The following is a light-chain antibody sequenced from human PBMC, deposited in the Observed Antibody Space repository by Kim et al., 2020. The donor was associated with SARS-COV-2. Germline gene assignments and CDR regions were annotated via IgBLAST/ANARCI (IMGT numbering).Light chain of an antibody. CDR1: TGSVTSGHY. CDR3: LLSYTGALVV. Sequence: QAVVTQEPSLTVSPGGTVTLTCGSSTGSVTSGHYPYWFQQKPGQAPRTLIYDTSKKHSWTPARFSGSLLGGKAALTISGAQPEDEADYYCLLSYTGALVVFGGGTQLTVL. V-gene: IGLV7-46*01. CDR2: DTS. J-gene: IGLJ2*01.